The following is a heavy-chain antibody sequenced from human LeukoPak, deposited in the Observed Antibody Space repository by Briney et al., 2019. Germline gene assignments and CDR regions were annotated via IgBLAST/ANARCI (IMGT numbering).Heavy chain of an antibody. J-gene: IGHJ6*02. CDR2: IRSNGGST. CDR1: GFTLSSYA. D-gene: IGHD1-26*01. CDR3: VRATGTYAGDYYGMDV. V-gene: IGHV3-64*01. Sequence: PGGSLRLSCAASGFTLSSYAMHWVRQAPGKGLEYVSGIRSNGGSTYYANSVRDRFTISRDNSKNTLYLQMGSLRAEDVAVYYCVRATGTYAGDYYGMDVWGQGTTVTVSS.